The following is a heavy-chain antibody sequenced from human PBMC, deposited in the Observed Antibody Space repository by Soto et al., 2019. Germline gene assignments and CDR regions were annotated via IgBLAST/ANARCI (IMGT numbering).Heavy chain of an antibody. J-gene: IGHJ4*02. CDR2: TYYRSMWLS. D-gene: IGHD1-20*01. Sequence: QVQLQQSGPGLVKPSQTLSLTCAISGDSVSTNSAAWNWIRQSPSRGLEWLGRTYYRSMWLSDYAVSVKSRITIKPDTSKTQFSLQLNSVTPDDTAVYYCARGDTWNDFDFDYWGQGTLVTVSS. CDR3: ARGDTWNDFDFDY. V-gene: IGHV6-1*01. CDR1: GDSVSTNSAA.